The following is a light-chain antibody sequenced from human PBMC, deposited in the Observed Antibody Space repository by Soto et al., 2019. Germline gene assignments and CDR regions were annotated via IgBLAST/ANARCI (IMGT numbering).Light chain of an antibody. Sequence: QSVLTQPPSASGTPGQRVTISCSGSSSNIGSNYVYWYQQLPGTAPKLLIYRNNQRPSGVPDRFSGSKSGTSASLAISGLRSEDEADYYCAAWDDSLSGRGVVFGGWTQLTVL. V-gene: IGLV1-47*01. CDR2: RNN. CDR1: SSNIGSNY. CDR3: AAWDDSLSGRGVV. J-gene: IGLJ2*01.